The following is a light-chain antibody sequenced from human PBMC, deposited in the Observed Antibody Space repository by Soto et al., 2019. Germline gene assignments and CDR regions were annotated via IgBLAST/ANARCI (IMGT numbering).Light chain of an antibody. J-gene: IGKJ5*01. V-gene: IGKV3-20*01. Sequence: VMNQSPATLSVSTGERATLSCRASQSVTSNYLAWYQQKPGQAPRLLIYGASSRATGIPDRFSGSGSGTDFTLTISRLEPEDFAVYYCQQYGSSRITSGQGTRPAI. CDR1: QSVTSNY. CDR2: GAS. CDR3: QQYGSSRIT.